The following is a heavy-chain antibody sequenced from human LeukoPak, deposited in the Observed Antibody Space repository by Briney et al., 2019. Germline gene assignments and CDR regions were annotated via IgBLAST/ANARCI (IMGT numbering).Heavy chain of an antibody. CDR2: IYPGDSDT. D-gene: IGHD3-10*01. CDR1: GYIFAKYW. CDR3: ARLRVYGSGSYPPMAFDY. V-gene: IGHV5-51*01. J-gene: IGHJ4*02. Sequence: GESLKISCQVSGYIFAKYWIAWVRQMPGKGLEWMGIIYPGDSDTRYSPSFQGQVTISADKSISTAYLQWSSLKASDTAMYYCARLRVYGSGSYPPMAFDYWGQGTLVTVSS.